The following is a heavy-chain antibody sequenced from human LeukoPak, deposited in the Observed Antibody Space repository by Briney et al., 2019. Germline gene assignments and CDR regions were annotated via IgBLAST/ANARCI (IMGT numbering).Heavy chain of an antibody. CDR1: EFTFSSYW. Sequence: PGGSLRLSCTASEFTFSSYWMHWVHQPPGKGLVWVSRINSDGSSTSYADAVKGRFTISRDNAKNTLYLRMNSLRAEDTAVYYCARGGLTGTTIPYFDYWGQGTLVTVSS. V-gene: IGHV3-74*01. CDR2: INSDGSST. CDR3: ARGGLTGTTIPYFDY. D-gene: IGHD1-7*01. J-gene: IGHJ4*02.